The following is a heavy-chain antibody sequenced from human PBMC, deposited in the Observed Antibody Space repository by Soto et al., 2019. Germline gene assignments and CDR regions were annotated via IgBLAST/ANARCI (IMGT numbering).Heavy chain of an antibody. J-gene: IGHJ4*02. D-gene: IGHD3-22*01. CDR1: GFTFSSYG. CDR2: ISYDGSNK. V-gene: IGHV3-30*18. CDR3: AKGIDSSGYSDLDY. Sequence: PGGSLRLSCAASGFTFSSYGMHWVRQAPGKGLEWVAVISYDGSNKYYADSVKGRFTISRDNSKNTLYLQMNSLRAEDTAVYYCAKGIDSSGYSDLDYWGQGTLVTVSS.